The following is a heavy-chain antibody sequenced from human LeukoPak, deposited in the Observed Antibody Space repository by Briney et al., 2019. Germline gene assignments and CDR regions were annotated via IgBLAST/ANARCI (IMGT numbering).Heavy chain of an antibody. Sequence: GGSLRLSCAASGFTFSSYAMHWVCQAPGKGLEWVAVISYDGSNKYYADSVKGRFTISRDNSKNTLYLQMNSLRAEDTAVYYCAREAYCGGDCYATNDYWGQGTLVTVSS. CDR1: GFTFSSYA. CDR3: AREAYCGGDCYATNDY. D-gene: IGHD2-21*02. J-gene: IGHJ4*02. V-gene: IGHV3-30-3*01. CDR2: ISYDGSNK.